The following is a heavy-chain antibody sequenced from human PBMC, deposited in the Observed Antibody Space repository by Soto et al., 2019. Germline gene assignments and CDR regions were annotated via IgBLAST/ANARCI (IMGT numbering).Heavy chain of an antibody. CDR1: GGSISSYY. Sequence: SETLSLTCTVSGGSISSYYWSWIRQPPGKGLDWIGEINHSGSTNYNPSLKSRVTISLDTSKNQFSLKLSSVTAADTAVYYCARGWGRIFDYWGQGTLVTVSS. D-gene: IGHD7-27*01. CDR3: ARGWGRIFDY. V-gene: IGHV4-34*01. CDR2: INHSGST. J-gene: IGHJ4*02.